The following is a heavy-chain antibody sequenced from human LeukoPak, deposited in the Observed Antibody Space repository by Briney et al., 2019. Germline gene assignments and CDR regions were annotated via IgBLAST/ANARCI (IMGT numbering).Heavy chain of an antibody. D-gene: IGHD6-13*01. V-gene: IGHV3-53*04. Sequence: GGSPRLSCAASGFTVSSNYMSWVRQAPGKGLEWVSVIYSGGSTYYADSVKGRFTISRHNSKNTLYLQMNSLRAEDTAVYYCARVEIAANWFDPWGQGTLSPSPQ. CDR2: IYSGGST. CDR3: ARVEIAANWFDP. J-gene: IGHJ5*02. CDR1: GFTVSSNY.